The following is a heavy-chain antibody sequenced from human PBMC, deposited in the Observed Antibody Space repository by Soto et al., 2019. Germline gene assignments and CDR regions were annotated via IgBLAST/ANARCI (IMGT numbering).Heavy chain of an antibody. J-gene: IGHJ4*02. CDR2: IYSNGDT. D-gene: IGHD3-10*01. V-gene: IGHV4-39*01. CDR1: GGSISSASHY. Sequence: QVQLQESGPGLVKPSETLSLTCSVSGGSISSASHYWMWVRQPPGKGLEWLGTIYSNGDTPYNPSLKGRVSISVDTSNDQFSLKLSSVTAADTAVYFCARLPGADSWGQGILVTVSS. CDR3: ARLPGADS.